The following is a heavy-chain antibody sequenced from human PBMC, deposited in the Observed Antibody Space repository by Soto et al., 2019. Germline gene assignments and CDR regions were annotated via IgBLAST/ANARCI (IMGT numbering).Heavy chain of an antibody. Sequence: EVQLLESGGGLVQPGGSLRLSCAASGFSFCSYAMNWVRQAPGKGLEWVSVISGSGDSTYYADSVKGRFTISRDNSKNTLYLQMISLRAADTGVYYCARRSSGWYFDYWGQGTLVIVSS. CDR2: ISGSGDST. CDR3: ARRSSGWYFDY. CDR1: GFSFCSYA. J-gene: IGHJ4*02. D-gene: IGHD6-19*01. V-gene: IGHV3-23*01.